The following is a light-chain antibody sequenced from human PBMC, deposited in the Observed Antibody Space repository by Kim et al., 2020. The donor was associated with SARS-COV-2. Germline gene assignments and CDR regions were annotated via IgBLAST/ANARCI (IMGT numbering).Light chain of an antibody. CDR3: NSYAGDDNLGV. J-gene: IGLJ3*02. Sequence: HSVTISCTGTSSDVGGFNSVSWYQQHPGKPPKLIVYEDNKRPSGVPDRFSGSKSGSTASLTVSGLQAEDEADYYCNSYAGDDNLGVSGGGTKLTVL. CDR2: EDN. CDR1: SSDVGGFNS. V-gene: IGLV2-8*01.